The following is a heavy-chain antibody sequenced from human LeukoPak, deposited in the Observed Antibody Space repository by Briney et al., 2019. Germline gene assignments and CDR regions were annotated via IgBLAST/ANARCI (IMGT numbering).Heavy chain of an antibody. Sequence: SETLSLTCTVSGGSISSYYWSWIRQPPGKGLEWIGYIYYSGSTNYNPSLKSRVTISVDTSKNQFSLKLSSVTAADTAVYYCARMKGLDYFDYWGQGTLVTVSS. V-gene: IGHV4-59*08. D-gene: IGHD2-21*01. CDR2: IYYSGST. CDR1: GGSISSYY. CDR3: ARMKGLDYFDY. J-gene: IGHJ4*02.